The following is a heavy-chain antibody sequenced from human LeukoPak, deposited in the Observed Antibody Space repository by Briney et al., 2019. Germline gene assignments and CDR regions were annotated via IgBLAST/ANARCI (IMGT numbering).Heavy chain of an antibody. CDR1: GYTLTELS. Sequence: ASVKVSCKVSGYTLTELSMHWVRQAPGKGLEWMGGFDPEDGETIYAQKFQGRVTMTEDTSTDTAYMELSSLRSEDTAVYCCATERASSKFWSGYWPPGYWGQGTLVTVSS. CDR3: ATERASSKFWSGYWPPGY. J-gene: IGHJ4*02. D-gene: IGHD3-3*01. CDR2: FDPEDGET. V-gene: IGHV1-24*01.